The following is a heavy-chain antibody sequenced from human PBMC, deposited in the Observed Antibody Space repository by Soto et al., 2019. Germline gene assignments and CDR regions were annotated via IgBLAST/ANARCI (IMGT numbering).Heavy chain of an antibody. V-gene: IGHV3-23*01. Sequence: PGGSLRLSCAASGFTFTNYAMSWVRQAPGKGLEWVSAISGSGGSTYYADSVKGRFTISRDNSKNTLYLQMNSLRAEDTAVYYGATVPVVPAAIRRDYYGMDVWGQGTTVTVYS. CDR1: GFTFTNYA. J-gene: IGHJ6*02. CDR3: ATVPVVPAAIRRDYYGMDV. CDR2: ISGSGGST. D-gene: IGHD2-2*02.